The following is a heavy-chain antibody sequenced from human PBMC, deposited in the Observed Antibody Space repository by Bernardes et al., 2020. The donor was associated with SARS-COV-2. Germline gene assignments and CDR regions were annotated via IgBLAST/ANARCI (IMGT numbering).Heavy chain of an antibody. V-gene: IGHV4-31*03. Sequence: SEPLSLTCTVSGGSISSGGYYWSWIRQHPGKGLEWIGYIYYSGSTYYNPSLKSRVTISVDTSKNQFSLKLSSVTAADTAVYYCAGLYDILTGYYPRSWFDPWGQGTLVTVSS. CDR2: IYYSGST. D-gene: IGHD3-9*01. CDR3: AGLYDILTGYYPRSWFDP. CDR1: GGSISSGGYY. J-gene: IGHJ5*02.